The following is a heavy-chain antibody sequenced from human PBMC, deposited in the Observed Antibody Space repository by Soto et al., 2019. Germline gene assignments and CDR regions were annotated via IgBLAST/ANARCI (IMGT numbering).Heavy chain of an antibody. CDR2: MNPNSGNT. CDR3: ARMATSGTFNWFDP. CDR1: GYTXVNND. J-gene: IGHJ5*02. V-gene: IGHV1-8*01. Sequence: SXKVSYKATGYTXVNNDMSLVRQATGQGLEWMGWMNPNSGNTGYEQKFQGIVSMTRNTSITTAYHELSSLKSDATATHYCARMATSGTFNWFDPWGQGTLVTVSS.